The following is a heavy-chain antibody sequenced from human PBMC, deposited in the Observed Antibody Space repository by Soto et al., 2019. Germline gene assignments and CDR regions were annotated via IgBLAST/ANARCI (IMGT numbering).Heavy chain of an antibody. CDR2: IYHSGST. V-gene: IGHV4-30-2*01. CDR1: GGSISSGGYS. CDR3: AREDYYYGMDV. J-gene: IGHJ6*02. Sequence: SETLSLTCAVSGGSISSGGYSWSWIRQPPGKGLEWIGYIYHSGSTYYNPSLKSRVTISVDRSKNQFSLKLSSVTAADTAVYYCAREDYYYGMDVWGQGTTVTVSS.